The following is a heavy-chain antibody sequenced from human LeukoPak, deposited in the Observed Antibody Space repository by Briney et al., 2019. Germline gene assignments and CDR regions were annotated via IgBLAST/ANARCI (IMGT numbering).Heavy chain of an antibody. V-gene: IGHV3-30*02. CDR1: GFTFSGSG. J-gene: IGHJ4*02. D-gene: IGHD1-1*01. CDR3: ARPLAGPLDY. Sequence: PGGSLRLSCAASGFTFSGSGMDWVRQAPGKGLEWVAFIRYQGSDKYYADSVKGRFTISRDNSKNTLYLQMNSLRPEDTAVYYCARPLAGPLDYWGQGTLVTVSS. CDR2: IRYQGSDK.